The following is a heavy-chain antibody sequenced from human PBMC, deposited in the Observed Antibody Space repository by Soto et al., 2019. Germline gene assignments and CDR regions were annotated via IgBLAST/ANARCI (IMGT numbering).Heavy chain of an antibody. CDR1: GFTFSSYA. J-gene: IGHJ6*02. CDR2: ISGSGGST. CDR3: AKDLKNYDFWSGYFELENYYGMDV. V-gene: IGHV3-23*01. Sequence: GGSLRLSCAASGFTFSSYAMSWVRQAPGKGLEWVSAISGSGGSTYYADSVKGRFTISRDNSKNTLYLQMNSLRAEDTAVYYCAKDLKNYDFWSGYFELENYYGMDVWGQGTTVTVSS. D-gene: IGHD3-3*01.